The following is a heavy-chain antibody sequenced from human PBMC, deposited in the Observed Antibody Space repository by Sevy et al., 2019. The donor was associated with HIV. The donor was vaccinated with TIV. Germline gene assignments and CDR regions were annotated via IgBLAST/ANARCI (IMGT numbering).Heavy chain of an antibody. CDR1: GFTFSNAW. CDR2: IKSKTDGGTT. D-gene: IGHD1-26*01. CDR3: TTDLAGSYGWFDP. J-gene: IGHJ5*02. V-gene: IGHV3-15*01. Sequence: GGSLRLSCAASGFTFSNAWMSWVRQAPGKGLEWVGRIKSKTDGGTTDYAAPVKGRFNISRDDSKNTLYLQMNSLKTEDTAVYYCTTDLAGSYGWFDPWGQGTLVTVSS.